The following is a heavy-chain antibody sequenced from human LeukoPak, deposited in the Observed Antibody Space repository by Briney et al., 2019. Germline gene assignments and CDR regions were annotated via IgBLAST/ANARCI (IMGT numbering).Heavy chain of an antibody. V-gene: IGHV4-4*07. D-gene: IGHD6-13*01. CDR2: IYTSGST. J-gene: IGHJ6*03. CDR3: ARDLSSSSSWYGNHYYYYYMDV. CDR1: GGSISSYY. Sequence: KPSETPSLTCTVSGGSISSYYWSWIRQPAGKGLEWIGRIYTSGSTNYNPSLKSRVTISVDKSKNQFSLKLSSVTAADTAVYYCARDLSSSSSWYGNHYYYYYMDVWGKGTTVTVSS.